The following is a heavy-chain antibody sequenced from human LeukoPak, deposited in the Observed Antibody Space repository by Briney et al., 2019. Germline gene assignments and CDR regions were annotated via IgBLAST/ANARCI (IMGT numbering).Heavy chain of an antibody. CDR3: ARLLPQVNYSSGWKERYYYYMDV. J-gene: IGHJ6*03. D-gene: IGHD6-19*01. CDR2: INHSGST. Sequence: PSETLSLTCAVYGGSFSGYYWSWIRQPPGKGLEWIGEINHSGSTNYNPSLKSRVTISVDTSKNQFSLKLSSVTAADTAVYYCARLLPQVNYSSGWKERYYYYMDVWGKGTTVTISS. V-gene: IGHV4-34*01. CDR1: GGSFSGYY.